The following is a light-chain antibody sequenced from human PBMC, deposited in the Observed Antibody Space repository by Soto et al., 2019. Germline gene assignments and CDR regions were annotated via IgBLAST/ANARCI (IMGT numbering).Light chain of an antibody. J-gene: IGLJ1*01. CDR3: SSYAGSNNYV. V-gene: IGLV2-8*01. CDR2: DVS. CDR1: SIDVGGYNY. Sequence: QSVLTQPPSASGSPGQSVTISCTGTSIDVGGYNYVSWYQHHPGKAPKLMIYDVSKRPSGVPDRFSGSKSGNTASLTVSGLQAEDEADYYCSSYAGSNNYVFGTGTQLTVL.